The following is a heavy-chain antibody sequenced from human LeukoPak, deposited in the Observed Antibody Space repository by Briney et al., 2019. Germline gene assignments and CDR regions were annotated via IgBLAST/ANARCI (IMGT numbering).Heavy chain of an antibody. V-gene: IGHV3-7*01. CDR2: IKQDGSEK. Sequence: GGSLRLSCAASGFTFSYYWMNWVRQAPGKGLEWVANIKQDGSEKYYVDSVKGRFTISRDNAKKSLYLQMNSLRAEDTAVYYCARDYYGSGSGVYWGQGTLVTVSS. CDR1: GFTFSYYW. J-gene: IGHJ4*02. CDR3: ARDYYGSGSGVY. D-gene: IGHD3-10*01.